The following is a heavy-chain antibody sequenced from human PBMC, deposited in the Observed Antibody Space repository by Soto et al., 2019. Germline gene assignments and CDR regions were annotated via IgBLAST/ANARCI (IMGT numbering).Heavy chain of an antibody. CDR2: ISGYNGNT. CDR3: AQRCSSTTWVDI. J-gene: IGHJ2*01. Sequence: QVQLVQSGAEVKKPGASVKVSCKASGYTFTSYGICWVRQAPGQGLEWMGWISGYNGNTNDAQNLQGRVTMTTDTATSTVHMVLSSLRSDDTAVYYCAQRCSSTTWVDIWGRGTLVIVSS. CDR1: GYTFTSYG. V-gene: IGHV1-18*01. D-gene: IGHD2-2*01.